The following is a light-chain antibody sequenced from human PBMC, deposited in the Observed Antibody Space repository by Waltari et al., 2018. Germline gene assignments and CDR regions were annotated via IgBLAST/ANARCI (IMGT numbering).Light chain of an antibody. J-gene: IGKJ4*01. Sequence: DIQMTQSPSPLSASVGDRVSITCRASQTINKYLNWYQQKPGETPKLLIYAASSLQSGVPSRFSGSGSGTDFTLTISSLQAEDFATYYCQHSYNPPLSFGGGTKVEVK. V-gene: IGKV1-39*01. CDR3: QHSYNPPLS. CDR1: QTINKY. CDR2: AAS.